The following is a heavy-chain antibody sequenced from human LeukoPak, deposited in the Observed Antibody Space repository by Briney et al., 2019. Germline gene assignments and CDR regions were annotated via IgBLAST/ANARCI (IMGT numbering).Heavy chain of an antibody. D-gene: IGHD4-17*01. CDR2: IYYSGTN. CDR3: AREDPQTTVPEGMDV. J-gene: IGHJ6*02. V-gene: IGHV4-59*13. CDR1: GGSISYYY. Sequence: NPSGTLALTCPGSGGSISYYYWGWIRPSPGKGLGGIGYIYYSGTNNYNPSLKSRVTISVDTSKNQFSLHLRSVTAADTGVYYCAREDPQTTVPEGMDVWGQGTTVTVSS.